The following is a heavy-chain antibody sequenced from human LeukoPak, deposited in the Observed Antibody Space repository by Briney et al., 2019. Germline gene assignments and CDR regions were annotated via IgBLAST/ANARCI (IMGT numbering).Heavy chain of an antibody. V-gene: IGHV4-59*08. CDR3: ARRVIRGATNFFDH. D-gene: IGHD1-26*01. J-gene: IGHJ4*02. Sequence: SETLSLTCIVSGGSLSNYYWSWIRQPPGKGLEWIGDIYESGSTKYNPSLRSRVTTSIDTSKKQFSLQLSSVTAADTAIYYCARRVIRGATNFFDHWGQGTLVTVSS. CDR2: IYESGST. CDR1: GGSLSNYY.